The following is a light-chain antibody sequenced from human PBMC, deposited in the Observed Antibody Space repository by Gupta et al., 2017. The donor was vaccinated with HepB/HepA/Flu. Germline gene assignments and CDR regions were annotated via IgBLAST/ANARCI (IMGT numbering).Light chain of an antibody. J-gene: IGKJ4*01. CDR3: QQHSNWPQNT. V-gene: IGKV3-11*01. CDR2: DAS. Sequence: EIVLTQSPATLSLSPGERATLSCRASQSVSSYLAWYQQKPGQAPRLLIYDASNRATGIPARFSGSGYGTDFTLTISSREPEDFAVYYCQQHSNWPQNTFGGGTKVEIK. CDR1: QSVSSY.